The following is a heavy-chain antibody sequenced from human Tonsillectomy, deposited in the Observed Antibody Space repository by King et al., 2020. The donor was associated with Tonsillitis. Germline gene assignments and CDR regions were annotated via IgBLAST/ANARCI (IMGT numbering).Heavy chain of an antibody. CDR3: ARLWNKWNDVVDY. V-gene: IGHV5-51*01. D-gene: IGHD1-20*01. CDR1: GYSFTSYW. J-gene: IGHJ4*02. CDR2: IYPGDSAS. Sequence: VQLVQSGAEVKKPGESLKISCKGSGYSFTSYWIGWVRQMPGKGLEWMGIIYPGDSASRYRPSFQGQVTISAGKSISTAYLQWSSLKASDTAMYYCARLWNKWNDVVDYWGQGTLVTVSS.